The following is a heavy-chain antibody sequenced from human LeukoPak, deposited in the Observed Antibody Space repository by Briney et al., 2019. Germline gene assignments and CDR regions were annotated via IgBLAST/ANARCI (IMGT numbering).Heavy chain of an antibody. V-gene: IGHV4-30-4*01. CDR3: ARGGEGYNYVY. Sequence: PSETLSLTCTVSGGSISSANYYWNWIRQPPGKGLEWIGYTSYSGSTHCNPSLKSRATISADTSKNQFSLKLTSMTAADTAVYHCARGGEGYNYVYWGQGTLVTVSS. D-gene: IGHD5-24*01. CDR2: TSYSGST. J-gene: IGHJ4*02. CDR1: GGSISSANYY.